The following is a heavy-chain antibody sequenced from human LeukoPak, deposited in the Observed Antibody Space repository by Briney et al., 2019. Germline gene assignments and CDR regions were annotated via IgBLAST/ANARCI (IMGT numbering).Heavy chain of an antibody. CDR1: GGSISSGGYS. Sequence: SETLSLTCAVSGGSISSGGYSWSWIRQPPGKGLEWIGYIYHSGSTYYNPSLKSRVTISVDRSKNQFSLKLSSVTAADTAVYYCARDTRYCSSTSCYGHNWFDPWGQGTLVTVSS. CDR2: IYHSGST. D-gene: IGHD2-2*01. CDR3: ARDTRYCSSTSCYGHNWFDP. J-gene: IGHJ5*02. V-gene: IGHV4-30-2*01.